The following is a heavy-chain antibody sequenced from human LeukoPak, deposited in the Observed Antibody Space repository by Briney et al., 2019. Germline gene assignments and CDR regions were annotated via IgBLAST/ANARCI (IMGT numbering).Heavy chain of an antibody. J-gene: IGHJ5*02. CDR3: ARLSDWFDP. CDR2: IYDSGST. Sequence: SETLSLTCTVSGGSISSYYWSWIRQPPGKGLEWIGYIYDSGSTNYNPSLKNRVTISVDTSKNQFPLKLSSVTAADTAVYYCARLSDWFDPWGQGTLVTVSS. V-gene: IGHV4-59*01. CDR1: GGSISSYY.